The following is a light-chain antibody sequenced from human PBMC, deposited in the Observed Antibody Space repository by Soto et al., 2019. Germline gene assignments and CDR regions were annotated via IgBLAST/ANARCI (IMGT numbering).Light chain of an antibody. J-gene: IGLJ2*01. V-gene: IGLV2-14*01. CDR1: SRDVGGYNY. CDR3: SSYISSSTFVV. CDR2: EVS. Sequence: QPALTQPASVSGSPGQSITISCTGTSRDVGGYNYVSWHQQHPGKAPKVIITEVSNRPSGVSNRFSGSKSGNTASLTISGLQAEDEADYYCSSYISSSTFVVFGGGTKVTVL.